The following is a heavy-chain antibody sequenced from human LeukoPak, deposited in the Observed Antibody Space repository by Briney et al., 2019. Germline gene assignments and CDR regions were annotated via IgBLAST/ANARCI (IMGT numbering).Heavy chain of an antibody. Sequence: ASVKVSCKTSGYSFTDYYIHWVRQAPGQGLGWMGWINTKSGRTSSARKFQGRVTMTRDPSITTVYMDMAWLTSDDTAIYFCARADFIDAGPYLIGPWGQGTLVTVSS. CDR1: GYSFTDYY. J-gene: IGHJ5*02. V-gene: IGHV1-2*02. CDR3: ARADFIDAGPYLIGP. D-gene: IGHD3-3*01. CDR2: INTKSGRT.